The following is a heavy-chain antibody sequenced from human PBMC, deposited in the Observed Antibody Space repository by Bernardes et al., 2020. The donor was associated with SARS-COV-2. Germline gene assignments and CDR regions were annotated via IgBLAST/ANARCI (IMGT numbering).Heavy chain of an antibody. V-gene: IGHV1-24*01. CDR2: FDPEDGET. CDR1: GYTLTELS. J-gene: IGHJ6*02. Sequence: ASVKVSCKVSGYTLTELSMHWVRQAPGKGLEWMGGFDPEDGETIYAQKFQGRVTMTEDTSTDTAYMELSSLRSEDTAVYYCATHAVVAGHPSYYYYYYGMDVWGQGTTVTVSS. CDR3: ATHAVVAGHPSYYYYYYGMDV. D-gene: IGHD6-19*01.